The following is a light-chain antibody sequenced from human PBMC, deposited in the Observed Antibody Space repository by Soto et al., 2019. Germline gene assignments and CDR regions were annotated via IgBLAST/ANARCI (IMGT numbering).Light chain of an antibody. V-gene: IGLV2-14*01. CDR3: LSHTGSRTL. Sequence: QSVLTQPASVSGSPGQSITISCTGASSDVGDYNYVSWYQEHPGQVSKLIIFEVTTRPSGVSDRFSGSRSGNTASLTISGLQAEDEADYYCLSHTGSRTLFGGGTKVTVL. CDR1: SSDVGDYNY. J-gene: IGLJ3*02. CDR2: EVT.